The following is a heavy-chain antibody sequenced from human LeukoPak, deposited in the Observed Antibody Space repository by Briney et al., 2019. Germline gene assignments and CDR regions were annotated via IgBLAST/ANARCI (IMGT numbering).Heavy chain of an antibody. V-gene: IGHV3-23*01. CDR2: ISGSGGSA. D-gene: IGHD3-22*01. CDR1: GFTFSSNA. CDR3: AKGPYYDSSGYSNNFDY. J-gene: IGHJ4*02. Sequence: GGSLRLSCATSGFTFSSNAMTWVRQAPGKGLEWVSAISGSGGSAYYADSVKGRFTISRDNSKNTLYLQMNSLRAEDTAVYYCAKGPYYDSSGYSNNFDYWGQGTLVTVSS.